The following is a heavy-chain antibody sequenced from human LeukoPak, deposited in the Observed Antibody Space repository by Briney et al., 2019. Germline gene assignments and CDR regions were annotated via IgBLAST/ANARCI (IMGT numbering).Heavy chain of an antibody. CDR1: GLPIADFA. CDR2: ISGDGVST. CDR3: AKESGKFDY. J-gene: IGHJ4*02. D-gene: IGHD3-10*01. Sequence: HPGGSLRLARVASGLPIADFAMHWVRQAPGKGLEWVSLISGDGVSTFYADSVKGRFSISRDNSKNSLYLEMNSLRTEDAAMYYCAKESGKFDYWGQGTLVAVSS. V-gene: IGHV3-43*02.